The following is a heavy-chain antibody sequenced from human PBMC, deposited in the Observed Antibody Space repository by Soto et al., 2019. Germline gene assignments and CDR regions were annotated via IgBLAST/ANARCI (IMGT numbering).Heavy chain of an antibody. Sequence: QITLNESGPTQVKPRQTLTLTCTFSGFSLTTSGVGVGWIRQSPGKAREWLALIYWDDDKRNSPSLKSRLTTPKDTSKNQVVLTMADLDPADTATYSCAHRVRRTVFGLVTTTAIYFDFWGQGTPVAVSS. V-gene: IGHV2-5*02. CDR2: IYWDDDK. J-gene: IGHJ4*02. D-gene: IGHD3-3*01. CDR1: GFSLTTSGVG. CDR3: AHRVRRTVFGLVTTTAIYFDF.